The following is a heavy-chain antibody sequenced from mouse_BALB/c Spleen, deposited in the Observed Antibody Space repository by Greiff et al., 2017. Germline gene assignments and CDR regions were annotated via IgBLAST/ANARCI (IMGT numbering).Heavy chain of an antibody. D-gene: IGHD2-14*01. CDR1: GFTFSSYT. CDR2: ISNGGGST. V-gene: IGHV5-12-2*01. J-gene: IGHJ2*01. CDR3: ARHRGRYEDFDY. Sequence: EVKLMESGGGLVQPGGSLKLSCAASGFTFSSYTMSWVRQTPEKRLEWVAYISNGGGSTYYPDTVKGRFTISRDNAKNTLYLQMSSLKSEDTAMYYCARHRGRYEDFDYWGQGTTLTVSS.